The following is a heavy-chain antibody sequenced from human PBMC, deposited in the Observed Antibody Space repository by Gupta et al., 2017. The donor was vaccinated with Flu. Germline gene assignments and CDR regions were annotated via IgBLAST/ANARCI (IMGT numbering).Heavy chain of an antibody. Sequence: WVRQAAGKGLEWVANIKQERSEKAYVDSGKCRFTISRTPAKNSLYLHMSSRRAEDTAVYSFSRAGSSAVAVWGQGTLVTVSS. D-gene: IGHD1-26*01. CDR2: IKQERSEK. J-gene: IGHJ4*02. V-gene: IGHV3-7*01. CDR3: SRAGSSAVAV.